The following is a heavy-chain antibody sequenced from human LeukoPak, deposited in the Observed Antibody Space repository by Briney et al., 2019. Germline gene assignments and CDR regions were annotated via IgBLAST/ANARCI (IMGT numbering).Heavy chain of an antibody. J-gene: IGHJ4*02. D-gene: IGHD3-22*01. Sequence: PGGSLRLSCAAPGFTFSSYSINWVRQAPGKGLEWVSSISRSSSSRYYADSVKGRFTISRDNAKNSLYLQMNSLRAEDTAVYYCARGHGVITMMNGGDYWGQGTLVTVSS. CDR2: ISRSSSSR. CDR3: ARGHGVITMMNGGDY. V-gene: IGHV3-21*01. CDR1: GFTFSSYS.